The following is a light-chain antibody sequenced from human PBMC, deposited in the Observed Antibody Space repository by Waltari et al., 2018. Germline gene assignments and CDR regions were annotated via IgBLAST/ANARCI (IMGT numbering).Light chain of an antibody. CDR3: QHYVRLPVT. CDR2: GAS. Sequence: LSCRASQSVGRSLAWYQQKPGQAPRLVISGASNRATGIPDRFSGSGSGTDFSLTISRLEPEDFAVYYCQHYVRLPVTFGRGTKVEIK. J-gene: IGKJ4*02. V-gene: IGKV3-11*01. CDR1: QSVGRS.